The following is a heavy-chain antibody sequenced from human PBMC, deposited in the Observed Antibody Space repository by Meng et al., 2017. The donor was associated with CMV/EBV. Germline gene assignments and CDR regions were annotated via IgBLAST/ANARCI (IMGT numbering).Heavy chain of an antibody. J-gene: IGHJ4*02. CDR1: GFTFSSYA. CDR2: ISYDGSNK. CDR3: AREDACY. Sequence: VEVVESGGGVVKRGRSLRLSCAASGFTFSSYAMHWVRQAPGKGLEWVAVISYDGSNKYYADSVKGRFTISRDNSKNTLYLQMNSLRAEDTAVYYCAREDACYWGQGTLVTVSS. V-gene: IGHV3-30-3*01.